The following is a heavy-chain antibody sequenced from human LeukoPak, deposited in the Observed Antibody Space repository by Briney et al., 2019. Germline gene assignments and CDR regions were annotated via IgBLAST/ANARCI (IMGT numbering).Heavy chain of an antibody. CDR1: GFXLSGFD. CDR2: TSFDGSHE. D-gene: IGHD4/OR15-4a*01. J-gene: IGHJ5*02. CDR3: ARVVSDYGDPRGWFDP. V-gene: IGHV3-30*03. Sequence: GGTLRLSCAVSGFXLSGFDILWARHAPGKGLEWVAVTSFDGSHEYYAESAKGRFTILRDNSKNMVFLEMNSLRAEDKPVNYWARVVSDYGDPRGWFDPWGQGTLVTASS.